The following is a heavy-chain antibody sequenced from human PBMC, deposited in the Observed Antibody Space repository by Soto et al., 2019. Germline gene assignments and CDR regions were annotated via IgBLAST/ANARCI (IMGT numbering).Heavy chain of an antibody. J-gene: IGHJ3*02. Sequence: QVQLQESGPGLVKPSQTLSLTCTVSGGSISSGDYYWSWIRQPPGKGLEWIGYIYYRGSTYYNPPLKSRVTISVDTSKNQFSLKLSSVTAADTAVYYCARDLPHDYSNGDAFDIWGQGTMVTVSS. CDR1: GGSISSGDYY. D-gene: IGHD4-4*01. CDR3: ARDLPHDYSNGDAFDI. V-gene: IGHV4-30-4*01. CDR2: IYYRGST.